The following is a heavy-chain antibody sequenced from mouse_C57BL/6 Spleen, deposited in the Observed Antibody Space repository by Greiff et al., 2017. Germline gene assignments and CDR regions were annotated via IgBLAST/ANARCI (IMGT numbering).Heavy chain of an antibody. J-gene: IGHJ2*01. V-gene: IGHV1-42*01. CDR3: ASPSWDL. CDR1: GYSFTGYY. D-gene: IGHD4-1*01. CDR2: INPSTGGN. Sequence: VQLQQSGPELVKPGASVKISCKASGYSFTGYYMNWVKQSPEKSLEWIGEINPSTGGNTYNQKFKAKATLTVEKSSSTAYMQLKSLTSEDSAVYYCASPSWDLWGQGTTLTVSS.